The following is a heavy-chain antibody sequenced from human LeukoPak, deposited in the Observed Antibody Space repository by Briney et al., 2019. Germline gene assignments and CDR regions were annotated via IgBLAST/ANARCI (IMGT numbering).Heavy chain of an antibody. CDR2: INPNSGGT. J-gene: IGHJ4*02. V-gene: IGHV1-2*04. CDR3: ACRYYDYVWGSYPQ. Sequence: ASVRVSFKASGYTFTGYYMHWVRQAPGQGLEWMGWINPNSGGTNYAQKFQGWVTMTRDTSISTAYMDLSRLRSDETAVYYCACRYYDYVWGSYPQWGQGTLVTVSS. CDR1: GYTFTGYY. D-gene: IGHD3-16*02.